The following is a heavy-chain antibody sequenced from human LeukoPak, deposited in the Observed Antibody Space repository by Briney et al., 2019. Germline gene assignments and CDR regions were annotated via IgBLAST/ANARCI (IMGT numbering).Heavy chain of an antibody. CDR2: IYYSGST. J-gene: IGHJ4*02. CDR3: ARAGIVLMDN. CDR1: GGSFSGYY. Sequence: SETLSLTCAVYGGSFSGYYWSWIRQPPGKGLEWIGYIYYSGSTYYNPSLKSRVTISVDTSKNQFSLKLSSVTAADTAVYYCARAGIVLMDNWGQGTLVTVSS. D-gene: IGHD2-8*01. V-gene: IGHV4-30-4*08.